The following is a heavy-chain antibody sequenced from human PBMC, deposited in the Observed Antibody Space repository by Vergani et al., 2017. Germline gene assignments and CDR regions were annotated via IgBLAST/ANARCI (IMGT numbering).Heavy chain of an antibody. D-gene: IGHD2-21*02. CDR3: ARAVEGIVVVTAFDY. CDR1: GGTFSSYT. CDR2: IIPILGIA. J-gene: IGHJ4*02. V-gene: IGHV1-69*02. Sequence: QVQLVQSGAEVKKPGSSVKVSCKASGGTFSSYTISWVRQAPGQGLEWMGRIIPILGIANYAQKFQGRVTITADNSTSTAYMELSSLRSVDTAVYYCARAVEGIVVVTAFDYWGQGTLVTVSS.